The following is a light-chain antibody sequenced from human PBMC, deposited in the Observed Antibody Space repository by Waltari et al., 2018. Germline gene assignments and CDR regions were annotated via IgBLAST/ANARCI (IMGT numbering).Light chain of an antibody. J-gene: IGKJ4*01. CDR2: DAS. CDR3: HQRSKWPLT. CDR1: QNIDSY. Sequence: EIVLTQSPAPLSLSPGERATLSCRASQNIDSYLAWYQLKPGQVPRLLIYDASNRATGIPARFSGSGSGADFTLIISSLEPEDFAVYYCHQRSKWPLTFGGGTKVEIK. V-gene: IGKV3-11*01.